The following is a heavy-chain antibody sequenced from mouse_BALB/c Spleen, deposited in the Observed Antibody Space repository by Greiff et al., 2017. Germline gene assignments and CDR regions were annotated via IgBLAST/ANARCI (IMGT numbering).Heavy chain of an antibody. V-gene: IGHV2-6-7*01. CDR1: GFSLTGYG. CDR2: IWGDGST. D-gene: IGHD2-4*01. Sequence: VKLMESGPGLVAPSQSLSITCTVSGFSLTGYGVNWVRQPPGKGLEWLGMIWGDGSTDYNSALKSRLSISKDNSKSQVFLKMNSLQTDDTARYYCARVYYDYDEGAWFAYWGQGTLVTVSA. J-gene: IGHJ3*01. CDR3: ARVYYDYDEGAWFAY.